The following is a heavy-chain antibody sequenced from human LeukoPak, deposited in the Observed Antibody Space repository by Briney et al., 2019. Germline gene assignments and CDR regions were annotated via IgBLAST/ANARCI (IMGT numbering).Heavy chain of an antibody. D-gene: IGHD3-10*02. V-gene: IGHV3-23*01. CDR2: ITHGGART. CDR3: AELGITMIGGV. CDR1: ESTFSNYA. J-gene: IGHJ6*04. Sequence: PGGSLRLSCVDSESTFSNYAMTWVRQAPGKGLEWVSAITHGGARTYYADSVRGRFTISRDNAKNSLYLQMNSLRAEDTAVYYCAELGITMIGGVWGKGTTVTISS.